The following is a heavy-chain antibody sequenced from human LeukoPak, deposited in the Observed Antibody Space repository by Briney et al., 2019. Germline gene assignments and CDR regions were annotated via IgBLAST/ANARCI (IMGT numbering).Heavy chain of an antibody. Sequence: SETLSLTCAVSGGSFSSYYWSWIRQPPGKGLEWIGEINHSGSTKYNPSLKSRVTISVDTSKNQFSLKLSSVTAADTAVYYCARGSRIAAAMGKYNDYWGQGTLVTVSS. CDR1: GGSFSSYY. V-gene: IGHV4-34*01. J-gene: IGHJ4*02. CDR3: ARGSRIAAAMGKYNDY. CDR2: INHSGST. D-gene: IGHD6-13*01.